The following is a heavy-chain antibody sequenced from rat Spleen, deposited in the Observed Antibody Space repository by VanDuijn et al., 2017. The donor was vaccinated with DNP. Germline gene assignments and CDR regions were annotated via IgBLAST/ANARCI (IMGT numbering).Heavy chain of an antibody. Sequence: EVQLVESGGGLVQPGRSMKLSCAASGFTFSNYDMAWVRQAPTKGLEWVASISYDGSSTYYRDSVKGRFTISRDNAKSTLYLQMDSLRSEDTATYYCTTEGSEFDYWGQGVMVTVSS. CDR3: TTEGSEFDY. D-gene: IGHD1-11*01. J-gene: IGHJ2*01. V-gene: IGHV5-20*01. CDR2: ISYDGSST. CDR1: GFTFSNYD.